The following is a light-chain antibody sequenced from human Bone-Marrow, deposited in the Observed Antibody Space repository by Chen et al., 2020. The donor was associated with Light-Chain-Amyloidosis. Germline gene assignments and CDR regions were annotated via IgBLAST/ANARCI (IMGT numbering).Light chain of an antibody. Sequence: SYVLTQPSSVSVAPGQTATIACGGNNIGSTSVHWYQQTPGQAPLLVVYDDSDRPSGIPERWSGSNSRDTATLTIRRGEAGDEAGYCCQVWDRSGDRPVYGGETKLTVL. CDR3: QVWDRSGDRPV. J-gene: IGLJ3*02. V-gene: IGLV3-21*02. CDR1: NIGSTS. CDR2: DDS.